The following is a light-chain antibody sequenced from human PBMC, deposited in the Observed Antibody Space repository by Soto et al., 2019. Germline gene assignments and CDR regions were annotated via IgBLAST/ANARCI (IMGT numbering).Light chain of an antibody. V-gene: IGKV3-15*01. J-gene: IGKJ1*01. CDR3: QQYNYWPWT. CDR1: QSISSN. CDR2: GAS. Sequence: EIVMTQSPATLSVSPGERATLSCRASQSISSNLAWYQQKPGQAPRLLIYGASTRATGISARFSGSGSGTEFTLTISSLQSEDFAVYCCQQYNYWPWTFGQGTKVDI.